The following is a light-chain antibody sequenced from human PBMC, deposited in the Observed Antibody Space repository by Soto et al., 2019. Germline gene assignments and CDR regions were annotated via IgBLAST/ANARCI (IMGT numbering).Light chain of an antibody. V-gene: IGLV7-46*01. Sequence: QAVVTQESSLTVSAGRTVTLTCGSSTGAVTSGHYPYWVQQKPGQAPRTLIYDTTNKHSWTPARFSGSLLGGKATLTLSGAQPEDEAEYYCLLSYSGARSYVFGTGTKLTV. CDR3: LLSYSGARSYV. J-gene: IGLJ1*01. CDR2: DTT. CDR1: TGAVTSGHY.